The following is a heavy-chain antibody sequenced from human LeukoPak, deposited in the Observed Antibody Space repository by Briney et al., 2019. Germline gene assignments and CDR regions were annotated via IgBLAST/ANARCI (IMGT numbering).Heavy chain of an antibody. D-gene: IGHD5-24*01. J-gene: IGHJ4*02. CDR3: ARDGYNFTY. V-gene: IGHV3-21*01. CDR1: GFTFDDYG. CDR2: ISSSSSYI. Sequence: GGSLRLSCAASGFTFDDYGMSWVRQAPGKGLEWVSSISSSSSYIYYADSVKGRFTISRDNAKNSLYLQMNSLRAEDTAVYYCARDGYNFTYWGQGTLVTVSS.